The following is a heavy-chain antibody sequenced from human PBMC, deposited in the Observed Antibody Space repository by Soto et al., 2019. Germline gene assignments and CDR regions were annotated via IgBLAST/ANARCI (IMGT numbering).Heavy chain of an antibody. CDR2: IIPIFGTA. V-gene: IGHV1-69*13. CDR3: VHWATVTGYYYYGMDV. Sequence: GASVNVSCKASGGKFSSYAISWVRQAPGQGLEWMGGIIPIFGTANYAQKFQGRVTITADESTSTAYMELSSLRSEDKAVYYCVHWATVTGYYYYGMDVWGQGTTVTVS. D-gene: IGHD4-4*01. CDR1: GGKFSSYA. J-gene: IGHJ6*02.